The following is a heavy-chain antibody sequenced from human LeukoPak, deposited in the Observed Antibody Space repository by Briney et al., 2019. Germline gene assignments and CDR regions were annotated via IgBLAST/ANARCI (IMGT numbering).Heavy chain of an antibody. V-gene: IGHV3-74*01. CDR3: ARDRPHNWFDP. Sequence: GGSLRLSCAASGFTLGNAWMHWVRQAPGEGLVGVSRIDSDGTTTIYADSVKGRFTISRDNAKNTVYLQMNSLRVEDTAVYYCARDRPHNWFDPWGQGTLVTVSS. J-gene: IGHJ5*02. CDR1: GFTLGNAW. CDR2: IDSDGTTT. D-gene: IGHD1-14*01.